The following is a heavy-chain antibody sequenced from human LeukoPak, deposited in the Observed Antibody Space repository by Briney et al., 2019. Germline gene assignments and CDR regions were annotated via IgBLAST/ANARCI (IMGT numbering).Heavy chain of an antibody. V-gene: IGHV4-4*02. CDR1: GGSVINTNW. CDR2: VHLDGRT. Sequence: SGTLSLTCGVSGGSVINTNWWTWVRQPPGKGLEWVGEVHLDGRTNYNPSLESRLTMSVDVSENQVSLKLTSVTAADTAVYYCAREGGFYRPLDYSGQGTLVTVSS. D-gene: IGHD3-3*01. J-gene: IGHJ4*02. CDR3: AREGGFYRPLDY.